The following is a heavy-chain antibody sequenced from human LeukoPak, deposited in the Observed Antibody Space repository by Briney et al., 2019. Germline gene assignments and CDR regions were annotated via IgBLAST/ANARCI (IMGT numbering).Heavy chain of an antibody. CDR3: ARGGGGTDFDY. J-gene: IGHJ4*02. Sequence: PSETLSLTCTVSGGSISSSSYYWGWIRQPPGKGLEWIGSIYYSGSTYYNPSLKSRVTISVDTSKNQFSLKLSSVTAADTAVYYCARGGGGTDFDYWGQGTLVTVSS. V-gene: IGHV4-39*07. CDR1: GGSISSSSYY. D-gene: IGHD3-16*01. CDR2: IYYSGST.